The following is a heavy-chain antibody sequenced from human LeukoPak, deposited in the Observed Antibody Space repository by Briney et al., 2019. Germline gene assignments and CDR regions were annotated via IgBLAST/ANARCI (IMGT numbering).Heavy chain of an antibody. Sequence: GESLKISCKGAGYSFTSYWIGWGRHMPGKRLGWMGIIYPCDADTRYRPSFQGQVTISADKSISTAYLQWSSLRAYDTAMYYCARGGRLRLDYWGQGTLATVSS. D-gene: IGHD5-12*01. V-gene: IGHV5-51*01. CDR3: ARGGRLRLDY. J-gene: IGHJ4*02. CDR2: IYPCDADT. CDR1: GYSFTSYW.